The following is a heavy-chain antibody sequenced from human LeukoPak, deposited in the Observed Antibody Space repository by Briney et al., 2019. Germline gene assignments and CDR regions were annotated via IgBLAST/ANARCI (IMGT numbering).Heavy chain of an antibody. J-gene: IGHJ4*02. CDR1: GSTFSDYW. CDR2: IKQDGSEK. V-gene: IGHV3-7*01. CDR3: SSTLDY. Sequence: PGGSLRLSCAASGSTFSDYWMDWVRQAPGKGLEWVANIKQDGSEKYYVDSVKDRFTISRDNAKNSVYLQMNSLRAEDTAVYFCSSTLDYWGQGTLVTVSS. D-gene: IGHD2-15*01.